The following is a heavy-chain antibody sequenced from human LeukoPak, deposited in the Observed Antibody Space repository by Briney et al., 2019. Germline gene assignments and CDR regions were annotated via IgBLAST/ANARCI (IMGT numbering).Heavy chain of an antibody. V-gene: IGHV3-23*01. D-gene: IGHD6-6*01. Sequence: PGGSLRLSCAASGLNVTENYMSWVRQAPGKGLEWVSAISGSGGSTYYADSVKGRFTISRDNSKNTLYLQMNSLRAEDTAVYYCAKDGGQLVPGVFDYWGQGTLVTVSS. CDR3: AKDGGQLVPGVFDY. CDR2: ISGSGGST. CDR1: GLNVTENY. J-gene: IGHJ4*02.